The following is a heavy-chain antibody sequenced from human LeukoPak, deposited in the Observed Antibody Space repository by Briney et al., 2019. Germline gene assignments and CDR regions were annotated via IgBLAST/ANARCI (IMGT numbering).Heavy chain of an antibody. CDR1: GGSISSSSYY. CDR2: INHSGST. V-gene: IGHV4-39*07. D-gene: IGHD6-19*01. Sequence: SETLSLTCTVSGGSISSSSYYWGWIRQPPGKGLEWIGEINHSGSTNYNPSLKSRVTISVDTSKNQFSLKLSSVTAADTAVYYCARGMWLVRYYYYMDVWGKGTTVTVSS. CDR3: ARGMWLVRYYYYMDV. J-gene: IGHJ6*03.